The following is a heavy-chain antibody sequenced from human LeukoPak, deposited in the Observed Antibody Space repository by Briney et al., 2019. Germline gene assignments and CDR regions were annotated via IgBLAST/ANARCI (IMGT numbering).Heavy chain of an antibody. Sequence: GASVKVSCKASGYTFTSYDINWVRQATGQGLEWMGWMNPNSGSTGYAQKFQGRVTMTRNTSISTAYMELSSLRSEDTAVYYCARLYGDSDFYYYYYMDVWGKGTTVTVSS. V-gene: IGHV1-8*01. D-gene: IGHD4-17*01. CDR3: ARLYGDSDFYYYYYMDV. CDR1: GYTFTSYD. J-gene: IGHJ6*03. CDR2: MNPNSGST.